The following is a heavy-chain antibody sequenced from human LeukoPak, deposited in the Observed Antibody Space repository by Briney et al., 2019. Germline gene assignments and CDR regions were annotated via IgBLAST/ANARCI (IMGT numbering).Heavy chain of an antibody. CDR3: ARLSVLRYFDWYYGMDV. D-gene: IGHD3-9*01. Sequence: PSETLSLTCTVSGGSISSYYWSWIRQPPGKGLEWIGYIYYSGSTNYNPSLKSRATISVDTSKNQFSLKLSSVTAADTAVYYCARLSVLRYFDWYYGMDVWGQGTTVTVSS. CDR1: GGSISSYY. V-gene: IGHV4-59*01. CDR2: IYYSGST. J-gene: IGHJ6*02.